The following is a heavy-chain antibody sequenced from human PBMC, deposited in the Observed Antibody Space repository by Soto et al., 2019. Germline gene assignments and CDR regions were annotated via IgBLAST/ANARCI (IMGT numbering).Heavy chain of an antibody. J-gene: IGHJ3*02. V-gene: IGHV3-48*01. CDR2: ISRTSGAI. Sequence: PGGSLRLSCAASGFTFSSYDMNWVRQAPGKGLEWVSYISRTSGAIYYADSVKGRFTISRDNAKNSLHLQMNSLRAEDTAVYYCASEPFDRDAFDIWGQGTMVTVSS. CDR3: ASEPFDRDAFDI. CDR1: GFTFSSYD. D-gene: IGHD3-10*01.